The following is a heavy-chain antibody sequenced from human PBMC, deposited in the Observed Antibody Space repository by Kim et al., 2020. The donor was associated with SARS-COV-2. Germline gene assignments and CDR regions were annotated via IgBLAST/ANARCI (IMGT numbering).Heavy chain of an antibody. CDR3: ARGSKVRGAGPLSYYYYDYGMDV. J-gene: IGHJ6*02. D-gene: IGHD3-10*01. CDR1: GFTFSSYA. Sequence: GGSLRLSCAASGFTFSSYAMHWVRQAPGKGLEWVAVISYDGSNKYYADSVKGRFTISRDNSKNTLYLQMNSLRAEDTAVYYCARGSKVRGAGPLSYYYYDYGMDVWGQGATVTVSS. CDR2: ISYDGSNK. V-gene: IGHV3-30-3*01.